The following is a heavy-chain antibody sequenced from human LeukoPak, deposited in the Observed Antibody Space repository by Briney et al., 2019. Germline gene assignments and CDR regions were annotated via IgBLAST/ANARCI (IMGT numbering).Heavy chain of an antibody. V-gene: IGHV3-53*01. Sequence: GGSLRLSCAASGFTVSSNYMSWVRQAPGKGLEWVSVIYSGGSTYYADSVKGRFTISRDNSKNTLYLQMNSLRAEDTAVYYCAGDGGYSGYDYFDYWGQGTLVTVSS. J-gene: IGHJ4*02. CDR2: IYSGGST. D-gene: IGHD5-12*01. CDR1: GFTVSSNY. CDR3: AGDGGYSGYDYFDY.